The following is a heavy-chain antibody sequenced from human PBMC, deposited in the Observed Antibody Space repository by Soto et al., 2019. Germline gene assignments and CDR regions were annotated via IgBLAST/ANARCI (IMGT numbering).Heavy chain of an antibody. CDR3: ARDGVVPGDYLDY. CDR2: IYYSGST. D-gene: IGHD2-2*01. Sequence: SETLSLTCTVSGGSISSGGYYWSWIRQHPGKGLEWIGYIYYSGSTYYNPSLKSRVTISVDTSKNQFSLKLSSVTAADTAVYYCARDGVVPGDYLDYWGQGTLLTVSS. V-gene: IGHV4-31*03. J-gene: IGHJ4*02. CDR1: GGSISSGGYY.